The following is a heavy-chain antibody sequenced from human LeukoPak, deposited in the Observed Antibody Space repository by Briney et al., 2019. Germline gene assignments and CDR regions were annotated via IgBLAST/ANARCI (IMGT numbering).Heavy chain of an antibody. CDR2: INPNNGGT. D-gene: IGHD3-22*01. CDR1: GYTFTGHS. CDR3: ASFVYYYDSDAYMDY. Sequence: ASVKVSCKASGYTFTGHSMHWVRQAPGQGLEWMGWINPNNGGTNYQGRVTMTRDTSTSTAYMELNRLRSDDTAVYYCASFVYYYDSDAYMDYWGQGTLATVSS. V-gene: IGHV1-2*02. J-gene: IGHJ4*02.